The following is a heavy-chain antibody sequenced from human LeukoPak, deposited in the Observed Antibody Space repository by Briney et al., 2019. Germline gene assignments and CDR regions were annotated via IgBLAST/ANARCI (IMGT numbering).Heavy chain of an antibody. CDR2: ISWNSGSI. D-gene: IGHD5-18*01. Sequence: PGGSLRLSCAASGFTFSSYAMHWVRQAPGKGLEWVSGISWNSGSIGYADSVKGRFTISRDNAKNSLYLQMNSLRAEDTALYYCAKVSSYGNFDLWGRGTLVTVSS. J-gene: IGHJ2*01. V-gene: IGHV3-9*01. CDR1: GFTFSSYA. CDR3: AKVSSYGNFDL.